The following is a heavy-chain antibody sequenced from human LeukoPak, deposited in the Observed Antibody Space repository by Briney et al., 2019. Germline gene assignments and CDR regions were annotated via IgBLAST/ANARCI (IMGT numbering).Heavy chain of an antibody. CDR3: ARDLVTGYSSGWYQGAFDI. CDR2: ISSSGATI. D-gene: IGHD6-19*01. J-gene: IGHJ3*02. Sequence: GGSLRLSCAASGFTFSDYQMSWIRQAPGKGLEWVSYISSSGATIYYADSVKGRFTISRDNAKNSLYLQMNSLRAEDTAVYYCARDLVTGYSSGWYQGAFDIWGQGTMVTVSS. CDR1: GFTFSDYQ. V-gene: IGHV3-11*04.